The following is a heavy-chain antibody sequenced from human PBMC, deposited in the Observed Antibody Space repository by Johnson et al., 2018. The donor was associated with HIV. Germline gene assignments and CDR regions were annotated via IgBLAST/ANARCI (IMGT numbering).Heavy chain of an antibody. V-gene: IGHV3-30-3*01. CDR3: ATFGGGSFHAFDI. Sequence: QMMLVESGGGVVQPGRSLRLACAASAFTFSNYAMHWVRQAPGKGLEWVAVISYDGSSKYYAESLKGRISISRDNSMNTLYLQMNSLRAEDTAVYYCATFGGGSFHAFDIWGQGTMATVSS. CDR1: AFTFSNYA. CDR2: ISYDGSSK. D-gene: IGHD1-26*01. J-gene: IGHJ3*02.